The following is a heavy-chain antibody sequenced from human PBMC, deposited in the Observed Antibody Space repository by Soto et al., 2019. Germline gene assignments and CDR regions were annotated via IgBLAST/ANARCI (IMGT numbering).Heavy chain of an antibody. CDR3: ARAPGVSRFKLDY. CDR2: IYYSGTT. Sequence: TSETLSLTCTVSGDSISSYYWSWIRQPPGKGLEWIGYIYYSGTTNYNPSLKSRVTISVDTSKNQFSLNLSSVTAADTAVYYCARAPGVSRFKLDYWGQGTLVTVSS. V-gene: IGHV4-59*01. CDR1: GDSISSYY. D-gene: IGHD2-2*01. J-gene: IGHJ4*02.